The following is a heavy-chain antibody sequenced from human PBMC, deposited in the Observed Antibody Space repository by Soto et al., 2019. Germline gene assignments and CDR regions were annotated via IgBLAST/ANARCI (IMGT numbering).Heavy chain of an antibody. J-gene: IGHJ5*02. D-gene: IGHD6-19*01. CDR3: AVAVAGTANWFDP. V-gene: IGHV1-69*13. CDR1: GGTFSSYA. Sequence: EASVKVSCKASGGTFSSYAISWVRQAPGQGLEWMGGIIPIFGTANYAQKFQGRVTITADESTSTAYMELSSLRSEDTAVYYCAVAVAGTANWFDPWGQGTLVTVSS. CDR2: IIPIFGTA.